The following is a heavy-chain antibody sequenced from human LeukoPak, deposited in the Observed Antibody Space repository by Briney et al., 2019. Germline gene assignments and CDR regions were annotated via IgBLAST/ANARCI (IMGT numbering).Heavy chain of an antibody. D-gene: IGHD6-19*01. CDR2: IKQDGSEK. Sequence: PGGSLRLSCAASGFTFSSYWMSWVRQAPGKGLEWVANIKQDGSEKYYVDSVKGRFTISRDNAKNSLYLQMNSLRAEDTAVYYCARDRAVAGRSPAYYYYYMDVWGKGTTVTASS. V-gene: IGHV3-7*01. J-gene: IGHJ6*03. CDR3: ARDRAVAGRSPAYYYYYMDV. CDR1: GFTFSSYW.